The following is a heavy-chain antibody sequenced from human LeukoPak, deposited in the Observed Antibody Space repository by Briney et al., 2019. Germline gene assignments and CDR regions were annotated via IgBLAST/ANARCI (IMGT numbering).Heavy chain of an antibody. CDR2: INHSGST. CDR1: GGSFSGYY. J-gene: IGHJ2*01. Sequence: SETLSLTCAVYGGSFSGYYWSWIRQPPGKGLEWIGEINHSGSTNYNPSLKSRVTISVDTSKNQFSLKLSSVTAADTAVYYCAREGRVVANSWYFDLWGRGTLVTVSS. CDR3: AREGRVVANSWYFDL. V-gene: IGHV4-34*01. D-gene: IGHD5-12*01.